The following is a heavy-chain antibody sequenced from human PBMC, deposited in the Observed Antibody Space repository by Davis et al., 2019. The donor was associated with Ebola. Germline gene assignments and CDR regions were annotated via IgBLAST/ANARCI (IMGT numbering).Heavy chain of an antibody. CDR1: GFTFSSYW. Sequence: GESLKISCAASGFTFSSYWMSWVRQAPGKGLEWVANIKQDGSEKYYVDSVKGRFTISRDNAKNSLYLQMNSLRAEDTAVYYCARVRWLAGRYFDYWGQGTLVTVSS. CDR3: ARVRWLAGRYFDY. V-gene: IGHV3-7*03. J-gene: IGHJ4*02. CDR2: IKQDGSEK. D-gene: IGHD6-19*01.